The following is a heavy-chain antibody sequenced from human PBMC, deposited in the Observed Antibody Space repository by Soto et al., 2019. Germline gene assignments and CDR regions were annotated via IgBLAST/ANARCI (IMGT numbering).Heavy chain of an antibody. Sequence: QVQLQESGPGLVKPSETVSLICTVSGDSISGYYWSWIRQPAGKGLEWIGRIYSSGNANYNPSLKSRVSMSVDMSKNQFSLKVTSVTAADTAMYYCARGDAFDLWGQGTKVTVSS. CDR2: IYSSGNA. V-gene: IGHV4-4*07. CDR1: GDSISGYY. CDR3: ARGDAFDL. J-gene: IGHJ3*01.